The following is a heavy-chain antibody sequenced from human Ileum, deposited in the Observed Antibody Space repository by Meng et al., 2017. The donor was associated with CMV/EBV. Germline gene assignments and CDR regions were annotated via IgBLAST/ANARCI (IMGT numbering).Heavy chain of an antibody. V-gene: IGHV3-11*01. CDR3: ARPSVEYSRSPPFDY. D-gene: IGHD6-6*01. CDR1: GFSFRHYY. CDR2: IRGSCTMK. Sequence: GFSFRHYYMRWCLQAPGRRLEWLSYIRGSCTMKYPADSVNGRFTISRDNAKNSLSLQMNSLGVEDTAVYYCARPSVEYSRSPPFDYWGPGTLVTVSS. J-gene: IGHJ4*02.